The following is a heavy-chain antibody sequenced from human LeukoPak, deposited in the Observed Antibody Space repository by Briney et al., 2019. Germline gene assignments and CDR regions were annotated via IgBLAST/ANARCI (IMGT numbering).Heavy chain of an antibody. CDR2: INPNSGGT. V-gene: IGHV1-2*02. Sequence: ASVKVSCKASGYTFTGYHMHWVRQAPGRGLEWMGWINPNSGGTNYAQKFQGRVTMTRDTSISTAYMELSRLRSDDTAVYYCARAADDSSGYFGGSGYWGQGTLVTVSS. CDR3: ARAADDSSGYFGGSGY. J-gene: IGHJ4*02. CDR1: GYTFTGYH. D-gene: IGHD3-22*01.